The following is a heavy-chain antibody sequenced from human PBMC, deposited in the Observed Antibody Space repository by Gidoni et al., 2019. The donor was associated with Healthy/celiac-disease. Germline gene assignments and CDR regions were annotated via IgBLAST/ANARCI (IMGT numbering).Heavy chain of an antibody. CDR1: GGSFSGYY. V-gene: IGHV4-34*01. CDR3: ARCPRGYSFGFYYALDV. CDR2: INQSGST. J-gene: IGHJ6*02. Sequence: QVQLQQWGAGLLKPSEPLSLTCAVYGGSFSGYYWSWIRQPPGKGREWIGEINQSGSTNHNPALKSRVAISVDTSKNQFSLKLTSVTAADTAVYYCARCPRGYSFGFYYALDVWGQGTTVTVSS. D-gene: IGHD5-18*01.